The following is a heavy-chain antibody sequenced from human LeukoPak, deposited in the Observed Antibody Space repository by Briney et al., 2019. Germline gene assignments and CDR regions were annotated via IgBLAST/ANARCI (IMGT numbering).Heavy chain of an antibody. J-gene: IGHJ6*02. CDR2: IYPGDSDT. CDR3: ARAPAGGSYFPSSVDV. D-gene: IGHD1-26*01. Sequence: RGESLKISCKGSGYNFTSNWIGWVRQMPGKDLEWMGIIYPGDSDTRYSPSFQGQVTISADKSISTAYLQWSSLKASDTAIYYCARAPAGGSYFPSSVDVWGHGTTVIVSS. CDR1: GYNFTSNW. V-gene: IGHV5-51*01.